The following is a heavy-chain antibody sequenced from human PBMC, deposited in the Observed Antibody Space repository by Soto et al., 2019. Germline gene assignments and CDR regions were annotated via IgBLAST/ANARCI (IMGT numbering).Heavy chain of an antibody. D-gene: IGHD6-25*01. CDR1: EFAFSSYW. Sequence: EVQLVESGGGLVQPGGSLTLSCAASEFAFSSYWMTWVRQAPGKGLEWVANIRKDGSQRSYLDSVRGRLTISRDNSKNSLYLKMTSLRADVTALYFCARDVSAGSSGLYSDGFDIWCQGTMVIVSS. CDR3: ARDVSAGSSGLYSDGFDI. J-gene: IGHJ3*02. V-gene: IGHV3-7*05. CDR2: IRKDGSQR.